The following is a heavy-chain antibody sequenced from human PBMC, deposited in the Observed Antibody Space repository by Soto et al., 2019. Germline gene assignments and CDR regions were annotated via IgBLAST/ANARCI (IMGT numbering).Heavy chain of an antibody. V-gene: IGHV4-39*01. J-gene: IGHJ5*02. D-gene: IGHD2-2*01. Sequence: QLQLQESGPGLEKPSETLSLTCTVSGGSIRDDTYYWGWIRQPPGKGLEWIGSIYYSGTSSYNPSLKSRVTMSVDTSKKQLSLRLSSVTAADTAAYYCARLHCYSPNCVPLDPWGQGTLVIVSS. CDR1: GGSIRDDTYY. CDR3: ARLHCYSPNCVPLDP. CDR2: IYYSGTS.